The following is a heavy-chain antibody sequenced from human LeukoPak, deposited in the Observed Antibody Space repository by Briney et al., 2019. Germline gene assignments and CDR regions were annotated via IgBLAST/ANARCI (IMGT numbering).Heavy chain of an antibody. J-gene: IGHJ4*02. CDR3: AKDLGYCSSTTCYGFDY. Sequence: GGSLRLSCAASGFTFSSYGMSWVRQAPGKGLEWVSAISGSGGTTYYADSVKGRFTISRDNSKNTLYLQMNSLRAEDTAFYYCAKDLGYCSSTTCYGFDYWGQGTLVTVSS. V-gene: IGHV3-23*01. CDR1: GFTFSSYG. D-gene: IGHD2-2*01. CDR2: ISGSGGTT.